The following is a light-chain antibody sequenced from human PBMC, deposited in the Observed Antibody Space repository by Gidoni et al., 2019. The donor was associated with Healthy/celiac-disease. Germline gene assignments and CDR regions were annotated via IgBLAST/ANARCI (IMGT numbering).Light chain of an antibody. CDR2: GAS. CDR3: QQYGSSQFT. Sequence: EIVLTQSPGTLSLSPGERATLACRASQSVSSSYLAWYQQKPGQAPRLLIYGASSSATGLPDRFSGSGSGTDFTLTISRLEPEDFAVYYCQQYGSSQFTFGPGTKVEIK. J-gene: IGKJ3*01. CDR1: QSVSSSY. V-gene: IGKV3-20*01.